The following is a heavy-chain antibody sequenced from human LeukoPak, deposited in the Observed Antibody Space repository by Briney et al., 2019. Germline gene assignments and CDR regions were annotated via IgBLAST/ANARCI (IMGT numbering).Heavy chain of an antibody. Sequence: ASVKVSCKASGYTFSNYGIHWVRQAPGHGLEWMGWISGINTNTNYAQKVQGRVTMTADTSTATAYMELRSLRSDDTAVYYCARDRRGYYDSGSYYPLIWGQGTLVTVSS. CDR1: GYTFSNYG. D-gene: IGHD3-10*01. J-gene: IGHJ4*02. V-gene: IGHV1-18*01. CDR3: ARDRRGYYDSGSYYPLI. CDR2: ISGINTNT.